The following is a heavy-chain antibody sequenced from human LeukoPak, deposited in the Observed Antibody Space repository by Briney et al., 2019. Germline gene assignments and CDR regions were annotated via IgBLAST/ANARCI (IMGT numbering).Heavy chain of an antibody. V-gene: IGHV1-18*01. CDR3: ARVLLWFGESPAYFDY. CDR1: GYTFTSYG. J-gene: IGHJ4*02. CDR2: ISAYNGNT. D-gene: IGHD3-10*01. Sequence: ASVKVSCKASGYTFTSYGISWVRQAPGQGLEWMGWISAYNGNTNYAQKLQGRVTMTTDTSTSRAYMELRSLRSDDTAVYYCARVLLWFGESPAYFDYWGQGILVTVSS.